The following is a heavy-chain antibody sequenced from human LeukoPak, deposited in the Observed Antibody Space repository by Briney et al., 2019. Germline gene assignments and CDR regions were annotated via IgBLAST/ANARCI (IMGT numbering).Heavy chain of an antibody. CDR3: ARESRAVVTPGGKNDAFDI. J-gene: IGHJ3*02. CDR1: GFTFSDYY. CDR2: ISSSGSTI. V-gene: IGHV3-11*04. D-gene: IGHD4-23*01. Sequence: GGSLRLSCAASGFTFSDYYMSWIRQAPGKGLEWVSYISSSGSTIYYADSVKGRFTISRDNAKNSLYLQMNSLRAEDTAVYYCARESRAVVTPGGKNDAFDIWGQGTMVTVSS.